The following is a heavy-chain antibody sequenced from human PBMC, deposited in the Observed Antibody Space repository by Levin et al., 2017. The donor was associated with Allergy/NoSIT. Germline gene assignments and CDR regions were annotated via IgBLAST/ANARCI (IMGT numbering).Heavy chain of an antibody. CDR3: ARYCSSTSCYFSGDRMGLGSHYFDY. CDR1: GGSISSGGYY. D-gene: IGHD2-2*01. Sequence: SETLSLTCTVSGGSISSGGYYWSWIRQHPGTGLEWIGYIYYSGSTYYNPSLKSRVTISVDTSKNQFSLKLSSVTAADTAVYYCARYCSSTSCYFSGDRMGLGSHYFDYWGQGTLVTVSS. V-gene: IGHV4-31*03. CDR2: IYYSGST. J-gene: IGHJ4*02.